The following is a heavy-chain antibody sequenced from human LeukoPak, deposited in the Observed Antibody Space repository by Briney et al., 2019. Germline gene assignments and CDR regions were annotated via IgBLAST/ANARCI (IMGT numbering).Heavy chain of an antibody. J-gene: IGHJ4*02. V-gene: IGHV1-46*01. Sequence: ASVKVFCKASGYTFTSYYMHWVRQAPGQGLEWMGIINPSGGSTSYAQKFQGRVTMTRDTSTSTVYMELSSLRSEDTAVYYCARGRTMIVVVTHTASFDYWGQGTLVTVSS. D-gene: IGHD3-22*01. CDR1: GYTFTSYY. CDR3: ARGRTMIVVVTHTASFDY. CDR2: INPSGGST.